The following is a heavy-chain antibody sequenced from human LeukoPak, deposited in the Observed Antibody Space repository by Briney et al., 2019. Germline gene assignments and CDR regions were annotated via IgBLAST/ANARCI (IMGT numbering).Heavy chain of an antibody. CDR1: GFTFSSYS. D-gene: IGHD5-24*01. CDR2: ISSSSSYI. Sequence: PGGSLRLSCAASGFTFSSYSMNWVRQASGKGLEWVSSISSSSSYIYYADSVKGRFTISRDNAKNSLYLQMNSLRAEDTAVYYCARARIPLEMATISTPFDYWGQGTLVTVSS. CDR3: ARARIPLEMATISTPFDY. V-gene: IGHV3-21*01. J-gene: IGHJ4*02.